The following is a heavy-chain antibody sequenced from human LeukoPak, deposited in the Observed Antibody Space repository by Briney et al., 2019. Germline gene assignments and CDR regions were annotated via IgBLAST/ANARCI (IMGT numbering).Heavy chain of an antibody. CDR1: GGSISSYY. Sequence: SETLSLTCTVSGGSISSYYWSWIRQPAGKGLEWIGRIYTSGSTNYNPSLKSRVTMSVDTSKNQFSLKLSSVTAADTAVYYCARACGIAARPDDAFDIWGQGTMVTVSS. CDR2: IYTSGST. V-gene: IGHV4-4*07. D-gene: IGHD6-6*01. CDR3: ARACGIAARPDDAFDI. J-gene: IGHJ3*02.